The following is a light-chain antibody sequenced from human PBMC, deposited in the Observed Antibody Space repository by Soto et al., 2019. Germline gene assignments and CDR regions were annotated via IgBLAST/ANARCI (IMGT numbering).Light chain of an antibody. CDR1: QSVSTN. J-gene: IGKJ1*01. CDR2: GAS. Sequence: EIVMTQSPATLSVSPEERATLSCRASQSVSTNLAWYQQKPGQAPRLLIYGASTRATDIPARFSGSGSGTEFTLTISSLQSEDVAVYYCQQYNSWPPWAFGQGTKVEI. CDR3: QQYNSWPPWA. V-gene: IGKV3-15*01.